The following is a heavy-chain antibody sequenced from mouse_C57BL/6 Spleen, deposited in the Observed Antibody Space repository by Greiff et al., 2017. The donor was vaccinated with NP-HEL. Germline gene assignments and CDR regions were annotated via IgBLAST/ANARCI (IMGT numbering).Heavy chain of an antibody. CDR3: ARRETLSSYFDY. Sequence: DVHLVESGGGLVKPGGSLKLSCAASGFTFSSYTMSWVRQTPEKRLEWVATISGGGGNTYYPDSVKGRFTISRDNAKNTLYLQMSSLRSEDTALYYCARRETLSSYFDYWGQGTTLTVSS. CDR2: ISGGGGNT. J-gene: IGHJ2*01. V-gene: IGHV5-9*01. D-gene: IGHD3-2*01. CDR1: GFTFSSYT.